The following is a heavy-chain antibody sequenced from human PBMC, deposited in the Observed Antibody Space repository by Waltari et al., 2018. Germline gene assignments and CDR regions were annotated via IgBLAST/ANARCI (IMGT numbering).Heavy chain of an antibody. D-gene: IGHD3-10*01. CDR1: GSTFTSYD. Sequence: QVQLVQSGAEVKNPGASVQVSCKASGSTFTSYDINWVRQATGQGLEWMGWMNPNSGNTGYAQKFQGRVTITRNTSISTAYMELSSLRSEDTAVYYCARGQKGGFRDLRGGDYWGQGTLVTVSS. CDR3: ARGQKGGFRDLRGGDY. J-gene: IGHJ4*02. CDR2: MNPNSGNT. V-gene: IGHV1-8*03.